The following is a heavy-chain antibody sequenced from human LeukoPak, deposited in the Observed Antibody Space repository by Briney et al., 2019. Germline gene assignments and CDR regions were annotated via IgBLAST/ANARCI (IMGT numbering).Heavy chain of an antibody. D-gene: IGHD5-12*01. Sequence: ASVKVSCKASGYTFTTYGITWVRQAPGQGLKSMGWISTYNGNTNYAQNLQGRVTMTTDTSTSTVYMELRSLRSDDTAVYYCARGDSGYAFAPFDYWGQGTLVIVSS. V-gene: IGHV1-18*01. CDR2: ISTYNGNT. CDR1: GYTFTTYG. CDR3: ARGDSGYAFAPFDY. J-gene: IGHJ4*02.